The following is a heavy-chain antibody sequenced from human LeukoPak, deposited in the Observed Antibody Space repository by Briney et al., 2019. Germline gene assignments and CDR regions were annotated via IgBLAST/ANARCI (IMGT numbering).Heavy chain of an antibody. J-gene: IGHJ3*02. D-gene: IGHD3-22*01. Sequence: SETLSLTCTVSGGSMSDYYSSWIRQPPGKGLEWIGYIYYTGTTNYNPSLKGRVIISIDTSKNQFSLKLSSVTAADTALYYCARDYTMTHASDIWGQGTLVTVSS. CDR2: IYYTGTT. V-gene: IGHV4-59*01. CDR1: GGSMSDYY. CDR3: ARDYTMTHASDI.